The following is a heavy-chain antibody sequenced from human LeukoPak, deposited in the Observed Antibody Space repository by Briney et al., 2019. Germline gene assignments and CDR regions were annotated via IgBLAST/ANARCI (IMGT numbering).Heavy chain of an antibody. CDR3: ASFRRAYYYYGMDV. CDR1: GFTFSNYA. J-gene: IGHJ6*02. Sequence: GGSLRLSCAASGFTFSNYAMTWVRQAPGKGLEWVSAISGSSRSTYYADSVKGRFTISRDNAKNSLYLQMNSLRAEDTAVYYCASFRRAYYYYGMDVWGQGTTVTVSS. V-gene: IGHV3-23*01. CDR2: ISGSSRST.